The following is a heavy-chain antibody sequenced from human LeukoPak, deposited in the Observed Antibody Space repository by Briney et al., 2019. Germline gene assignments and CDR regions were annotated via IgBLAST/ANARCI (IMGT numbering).Heavy chain of an antibody. CDR2: IYTSGST. CDR3: ARGTTIVGATRGNWFDP. D-gene: IGHD1-26*01. Sequence: PSETLSLTCTVSGGSISSYYWSWIRQPAGKGLEWVGRIYTSGSTNYNPSLKSRVTMSVDTSKNQFSLKLSSMTAADTAVYYCARGTTIVGATRGNWFDPWGQGTLVTVSS. V-gene: IGHV4-4*07. J-gene: IGHJ5*02. CDR1: GGSISSYY.